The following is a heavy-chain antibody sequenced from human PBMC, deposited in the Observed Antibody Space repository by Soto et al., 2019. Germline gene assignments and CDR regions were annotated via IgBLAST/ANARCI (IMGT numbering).Heavy chain of an antibody. CDR3: ARDEGSTTVTNSWFDP. D-gene: IGHD4-17*01. J-gene: IGHJ5*02. Sequence: QVQLVESGGGVVQPGRSLRLSCAASGFTFSSYAMHWVRQAPGKGLEWVAVISYDGSNKYYADSVKGRFTISRDNSKNTLYLQMNSLRAEDTAVYYCARDEGSTTVTNSWFDPWGQGTLVTVSS. CDR1: GFTFSSYA. V-gene: IGHV3-30-3*01. CDR2: ISYDGSNK.